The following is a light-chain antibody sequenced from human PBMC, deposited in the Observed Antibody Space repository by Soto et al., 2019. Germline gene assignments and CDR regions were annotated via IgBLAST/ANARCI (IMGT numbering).Light chain of an antibody. CDR1: QSVTNN. CDR3: QQYYSRPGT. CDR2: GVS. V-gene: IGKV3-15*01. J-gene: IGKJ4*01. Sequence: EIGMTQSPATLSVSLGERATLSCRASQSVTNNWSAWYQQKPGEAPRLLIYGVSTRDTGIPARFSGSGSGAEFTLTISSLQSDDFAIYYCQQYYSRPGTFGGGTKVEIK.